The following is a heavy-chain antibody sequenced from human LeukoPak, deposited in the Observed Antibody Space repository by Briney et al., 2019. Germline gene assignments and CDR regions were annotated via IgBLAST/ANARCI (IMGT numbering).Heavy chain of an antibody. Sequence: GTSLRLSCAASGFSFSSYVMHWVRQAPGKGLEWVAIIWYDGRNIDYAESVKGRFTISRDNSKNTLYLQVNSLRAEDTAVYYCAREEWALQKGAFDIWGQGTLVTVSS. CDR2: IWYDGRNI. V-gene: IGHV3-33*01. CDR1: GFSFSSYV. CDR3: AREEWALQKGAFDI. J-gene: IGHJ3*02. D-gene: IGHD1-26*01.